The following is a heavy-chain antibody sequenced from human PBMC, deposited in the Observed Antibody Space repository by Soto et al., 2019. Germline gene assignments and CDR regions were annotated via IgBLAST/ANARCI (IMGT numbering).Heavy chain of an antibody. CDR3: TNSNWFDP. J-gene: IGHJ5*02. CDR1: GGSISSSRYY. V-gene: IGHV4-39*01. CDR2: IYYSGST. D-gene: IGHD3-10*01. Sequence: QLQLQESGPGLVKPSETLSLTCTVSGGSISSSRYYWGWIRQPPGKGLEWIGRIYYSGSTYYNPSLVSRVPISVDTSKNQFSLKLSSVTAADTAVSYCTNSNWFDPWGQGTLVTVSS.